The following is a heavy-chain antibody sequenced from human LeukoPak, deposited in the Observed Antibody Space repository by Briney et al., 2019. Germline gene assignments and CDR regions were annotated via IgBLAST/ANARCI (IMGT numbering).Heavy chain of an antibody. Sequence: PSETLSLTCAVSSYSISSGCFWGWIRQPPGKGQEWIGIIYHGGSTYYNPSLKGRVTISVDTSKNQFSLKLSSVTAADTAVYYCARQGCSGGSCYSWGQGTLVTVSS. J-gene: IGHJ4*02. D-gene: IGHD2-15*01. CDR1: SYSISSGCF. CDR3: ARQGCSGGSCYS. CDR2: IYHGGST. V-gene: IGHV4-38-2*01.